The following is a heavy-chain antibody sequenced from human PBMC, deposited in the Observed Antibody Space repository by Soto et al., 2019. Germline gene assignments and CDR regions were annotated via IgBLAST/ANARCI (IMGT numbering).Heavy chain of an antibody. CDR1: GYSFAGYW. Sequence: GASLTLSCKGSGYSFAGYWITWVRQEPGKGLEWMGRIDPSDSQTYYSPSFRGHVTISATKSITTVFLQWSSLRASDTAMYYCGTQTYDEDTGPSFQSSLEAWDQRTPLTVSS. V-gene: IGHV5-10-1*01. CDR2: IDPSDSQT. J-gene: IGHJ5*02. CDR3: GTQTYDEDTGPSFQSSLEA. D-gene: IGHD5-18*01.